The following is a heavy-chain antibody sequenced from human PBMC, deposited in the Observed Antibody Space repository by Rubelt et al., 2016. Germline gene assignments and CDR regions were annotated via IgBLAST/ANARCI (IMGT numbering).Heavy chain of an antibody. J-gene: IGHJ3*02. D-gene: IGHD6-13*01. V-gene: IGHV3-7*03. Sequence: EVQLVESGGGLVQPGGSLRLSCAASGFTFSSYWMSWVRQAPGKGLEWVANIKQAGSEEYYVDSVKGRFTISRENAKNSLYLQMNSLGAEDTAVYYCARDLGSDSSSFGAFDIWGQGTMVTVSS. CDR1: GFTFSSYW. CDR2: IKQAGSEE. CDR3: ARDLGSDSSSFGAFDI.